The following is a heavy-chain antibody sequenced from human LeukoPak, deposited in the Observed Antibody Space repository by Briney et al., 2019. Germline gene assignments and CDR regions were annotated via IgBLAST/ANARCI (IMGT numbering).Heavy chain of an antibody. CDR3: ARDPNDGSGYFYYFDY. Sequence: PSETLSLTCTVSGGSISSYYWSWIRQPPGKGLEWIGYIYYSGSTNYNPSLKSRVTISVDTSKNQFSLKPSSVTAADTAVYYCARDPNDGSGYFYYFDYWGQGTLVTVSS. CDR2: IYYSGST. V-gene: IGHV4-59*01. CDR1: GGSISSYY. D-gene: IGHD3-22*01. J-gene: IGHJ4*02.